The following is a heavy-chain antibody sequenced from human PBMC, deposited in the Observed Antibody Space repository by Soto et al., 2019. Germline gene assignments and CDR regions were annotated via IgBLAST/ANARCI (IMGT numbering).Heavy chain of an antibody. D-gene: IGHD3-10*01. CDR2: IAYDGSNK. CDR1: GFTFSSYG. Sequence: QVQLVESGGGVVQPGRSLRLSCAASGFTFSSYGMHWVRQAPGKGLEWVAGIAYDGSNKYYADTVKGRFTISRDNSKNTLYLQMSSLRAEDTAVYYCAPWFGAFDYWGQGTLVTVSS. J-gene: IGHJ4*02. CDR3: APWFGAFDY. V-gene: IGHV3-30*03.